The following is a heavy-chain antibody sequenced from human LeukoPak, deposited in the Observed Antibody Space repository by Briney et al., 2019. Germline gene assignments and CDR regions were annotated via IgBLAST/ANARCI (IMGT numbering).Heavy chain of an antibody. CDR2: INPKSGVT. D-gene: IGHD6-19*01. Sequence: ASVKGSYKASAYTLSGYYMHWVRQAPGQGLEWMGWINPKSGVTNYAQKFQGRVTMTWDTSINTTFMELSRLRSDDTAVYYCARRIAVAGSPVYYFDYWGQGTLVTVSS. V-gene: IGHV1-2*02. CDR3: ARRIAVAGSPVYYFDY. CDR1: AYTLSGYY. J-gene: IGHJ4*02.